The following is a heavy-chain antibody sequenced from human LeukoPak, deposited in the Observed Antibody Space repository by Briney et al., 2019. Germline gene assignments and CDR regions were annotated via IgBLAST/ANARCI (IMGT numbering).Heavy chain of an antibody. J-gene: IGHJ4*02. CDR3: ARASTTWYTPDY. V-gene: IGHV3-11*04. CDR1: GFTFSNYY. CDR2: ISSSGSPI. D-gene: IGHD6-13*01. Sequence: GGSLRLSCAAAGFTFSNYYMNWVRQAPGKGLEWVSYISSSGSPINYADSVKGRFTISSDNAENSLYLQMNSLRVEDTAVYYCARASTTWYTPDYWGQGTLVTVSS.